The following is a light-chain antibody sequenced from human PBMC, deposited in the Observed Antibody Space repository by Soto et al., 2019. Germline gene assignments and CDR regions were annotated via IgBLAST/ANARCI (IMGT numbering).Light chain of an antibody. J-gene: IGKJ3*01. CDR3: LQRSAWPLT. Sequence: EIVLTQSQATLSLSAGERETLSCRSSQSMGTDLDLYQQKPGQSPILLIFDASSRATGTPARFSGSGSGTDLTLTSRSLEPEDFALYHCLQRSAWPLTFGPGTKVDIK. CDR1: QSMGTD. V-gene: IGKV3-11*01. CDR2: DAS.